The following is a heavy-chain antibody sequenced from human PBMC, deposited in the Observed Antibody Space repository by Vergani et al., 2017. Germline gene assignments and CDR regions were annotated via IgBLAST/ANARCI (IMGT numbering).Heavy chain of an antibody. CDR1: GGSISSSSYY. CDR2: IYYSGST. D-gene: IGHD3-22*01. Sequence: QLQLQESGPGLVKPSETLSLTCTVSGGSISSSSYYWGWIRQPPGKGLEWIGSIYYSGSTYYNPSLKSRVTISVDTSKNQFSLKLSSVTAADTAVYYCATQRRYYDSSVYSRHVVLFDYWGQGTLVTVSS. J-gene: IGHJ4*02. V-gene: IGHV4-39*01. CDR3: ATQRRYYDSSVYSRHVVLFDY.